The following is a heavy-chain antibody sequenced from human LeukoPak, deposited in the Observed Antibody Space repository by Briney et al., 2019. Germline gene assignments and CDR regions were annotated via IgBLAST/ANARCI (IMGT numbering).Heavy chain of an antibody. D-gene: IGHD3-22*01. CDR1: GFTVSSNY. Sequence: GGSLRLSCAASGFTVSSNYMSWVRQAPGKGLEWVSVIYSGGSTYYADSVKGRFTISRDNSKNTLYLQMNSLRAEDTALYYCAKALYDSGAYSFDYWGQGTLVTVSS. CDR2: IYSGGST. J-gene: IGHJ4*02. V-gene: IGHV3-53*01. CDR3: AKALYDSGAYSFDY.